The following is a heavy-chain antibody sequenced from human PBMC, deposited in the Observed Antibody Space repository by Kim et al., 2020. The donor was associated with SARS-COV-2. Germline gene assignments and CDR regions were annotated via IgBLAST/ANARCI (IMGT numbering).Heavy chain of an antibody. D-gene: IGHD2-2*02. CDR3: ATWGVVVPAAIPTGFDP. Sequence: GESLKISCKGSGYNFTSYWIGWVRQMPGKGLEWMGIISPGDSDTRYSPSFQGQVTISADKSISTAYLQWSSLKASDTAMYYCATWGVVVPAAIPTGFDPWGQGTLVTVSS. CDR2: ISPGDSDT. V-gene: IGHV5-51*01. CDR1: GYNFTSYW. J-gene: IGHJ5*02.